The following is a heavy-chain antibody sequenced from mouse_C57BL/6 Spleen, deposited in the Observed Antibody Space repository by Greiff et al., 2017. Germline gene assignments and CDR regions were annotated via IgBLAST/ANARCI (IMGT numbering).Heavy chain of an antibody. CDR3: ASYSNWFAY. CDR2: INYDGSST. Sequence: EVKLVESEGGLVQPGSSMKLSCTASGFTFSDYYMAWVRQVPEKGLEWVANINYDGSSTYYLDSLKSRFIISRDNAKNILYLQMSSLKSEDTATYYCASYSNWFAYWGQGTLVTVSA. D-gene: IGHD2-5*01. CDR1: GFTFSDYY. V-gene: IGHV5-16*01. J-gene: IGHJ3*01.